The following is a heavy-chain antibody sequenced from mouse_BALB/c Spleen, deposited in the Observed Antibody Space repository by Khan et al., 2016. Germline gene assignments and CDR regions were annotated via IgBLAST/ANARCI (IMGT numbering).Heavy chain of an antibody. J-gene: IGHJ2*01. Sequence: QVQLKQSGAELVKAGASVKMSCKASGYTFTSYWMHWVKQRLGQGLEWFAETNPTNGRTYYNEKFKSKATLTVDKSSSKAYLLLSGQTFEDSAVYYCARIKKIVATYFDYWGQGTTLTVSS. CDR1: GYTFTSYW. CDR2: TNPTNGRT. CDR3: ARIKKIVATYFDY. V-gene: IGHV1S81*02. D-gene: IGHD1-1*01.